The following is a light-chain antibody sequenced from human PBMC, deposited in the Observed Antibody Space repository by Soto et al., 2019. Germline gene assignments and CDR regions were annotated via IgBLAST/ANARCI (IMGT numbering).Light chain of an antibody. CDR3: QQYCSSAPWT. Sequence: DIQMTQSPSTLSASVGDRVTITCRASQSIISWLAWYQQKPGRAPKLLLYKASSLETGVPSRFSGSGSRTEFTLIISSLQPDDFASYYCQQYCSSAPWTFGQGTKVEIK. CDR1: QSIISW. V-gene: IGKV1-5*03. J-gene: IGKJ1*01. CDR2: KAS.